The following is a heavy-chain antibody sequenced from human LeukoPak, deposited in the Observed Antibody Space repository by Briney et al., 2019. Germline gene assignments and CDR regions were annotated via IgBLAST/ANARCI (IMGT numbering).Heavy chain of an antibody. D-gene: IGHD1-26*01. Sequence: SVKISCKASEGNFSSYAISWVRQAPGQGLEGMRMIIPIFGIANYAQKFQGSVTITADKSTSTAYMELSSLRSEDTAVYYCARAESGSYYHFDYWGQGTLVTVSS. CDR1: EGNFSSYA. J-gene: IGHJ4*02. V-gene: IGHV1-69*04. CDR3: ARAESGSYYHFDY. CDR2: IIPIFGIA.